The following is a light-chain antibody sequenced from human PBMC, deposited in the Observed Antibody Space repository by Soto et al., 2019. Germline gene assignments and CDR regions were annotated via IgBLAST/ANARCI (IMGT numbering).Light chain of an antibody. V-gene: IGKV1-39*01. Sequence: DIQMTQSPSSLSASVGDRVTITCRASQRISNSLNWYQQKPGKAPDLLIYAASNLQSAVPSRFSGSGSGTDFTLTISSLQPEDFATYYCQQSYSSPQMYTFGQGTKLEIK. J-gene: IGKJ2*01. CDR3: QQSYSSPQMYT. CDR2: AAS. CDR1: QRISNS.